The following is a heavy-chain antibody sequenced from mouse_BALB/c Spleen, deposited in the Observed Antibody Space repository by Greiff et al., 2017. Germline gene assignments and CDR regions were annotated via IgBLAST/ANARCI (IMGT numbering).Heavy chain of an antibody. CDR3: ARSSVVEFYAMDY. D-gene: IGHD1-1*01. V-gene: IGHV1S56*01. J-gene: IGHJ4*01. CDR2: IYPGNVNT. Sequence: QVQLQQSGPELVKPGASVRISCKASGYTFTSYYIHWVKQRPGQGLEWIGWIYPGNVNTKYNEKFKGKATLTADKSSSTAYMQLSSLTSEDSAVYFCARSSVVEFYAMDYWGQGTSVTVSS. CDR1: GYTFTSYY.